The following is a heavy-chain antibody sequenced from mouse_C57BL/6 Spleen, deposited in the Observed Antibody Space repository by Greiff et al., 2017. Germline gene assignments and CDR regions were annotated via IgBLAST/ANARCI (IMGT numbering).Heavy chain of an antibody. D-gene: IGHD1-1*01. CDR3: AIDITTVGERFAY. CDR1: GYTFTSYW. V-gene: IGHV1-74*01. J-gene: IGHJ3*01. CDR2: IHPSASDT. Sequence: QVQLQQPGAELVKPGASVKVSCKASGYTFTSYWMHWVKQRPGQGLEWIGRIHPSASDTNYNQQFKGKATLTVDKSSSTAYMQLSSLTSEDSAVYDCAIDITTVGERFAYWGQGTLVTVSA.